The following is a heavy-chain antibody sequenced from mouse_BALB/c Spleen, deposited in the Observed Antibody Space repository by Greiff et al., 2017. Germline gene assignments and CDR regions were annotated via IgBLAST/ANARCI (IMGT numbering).Heavy chain of an antibody. CDR1: GYTFTSYW. Sequence: VQLQQSGADLAKPGASVKMSCKASGYTFTSYWMHWVQQRPGQGLEWIGYINPSTGYTEYNQKFKDKATLTADKSSSTAYMQLSSLTSEDSAVYYCAREGGNYVGYFDYWGQGTTLTVSS. CDR3: AREGGNYVGYFDY. V-gene: IGHV1-7*01. D-gene: IGHD2-1*01. J-gene: IGHJ2*01. CDR2: INPSTGYT.